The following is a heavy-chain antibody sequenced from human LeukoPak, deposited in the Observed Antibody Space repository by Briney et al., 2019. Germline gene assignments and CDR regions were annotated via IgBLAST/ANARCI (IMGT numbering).Heavy chain of an antibody. Sequence: PSQTLSLTCTVSGGSISSGSYYWSWIRQPAGKGLEWIGRIYTSGSTNYNPSLKGRVTISVDTSKNQFSLKLSSVTAADTAVYYCARGVYYEFDYWGQGALVTVSS. CDR3: ARGVYYEFDY. CDR1: GGSISSGSYY. D-gene: IGHD3-22*01. V-gene: IGHV4-61*02. CDR2: IYTSGST. J-gene: IGHJ4*02.